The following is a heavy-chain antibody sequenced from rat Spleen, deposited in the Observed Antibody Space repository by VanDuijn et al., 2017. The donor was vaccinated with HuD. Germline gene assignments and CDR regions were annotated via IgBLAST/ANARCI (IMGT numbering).Heavy chain of an antibody. J-gene: IGHJ2*01. CDR3: ATGIQLYHFDY. Sequence: EVQLVESGGGLVQPGRSLRLSCAASGFTFSNSYMAWVRQAPTKGLEWVAYINTGGGITYYRDSVKGRFTLSRDDAKSTLYLQMDSLRSEDTATYYCATGIQLYHFDYWGQGVMVTVSS. CDR2: INTGGGIT. CDR1: GFTFSNSY. V-gene: IGHV5-27*01. D-gene: IGHD1-5*01.